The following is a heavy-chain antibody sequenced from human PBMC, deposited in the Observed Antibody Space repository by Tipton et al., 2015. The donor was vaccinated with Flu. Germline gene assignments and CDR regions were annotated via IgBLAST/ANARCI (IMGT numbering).Heavy chain of an antibody. CDR3: ARDINWAFDY. D-gene: IGHD7-27*01. Sequence: SLRLSCAAAGFTFEEYAMHWVRQVPGKGLEWVSGISWNGDRTGYADSVKGRFTISRDNAKNSLYLQMNGLRDEDTAVYYCARDINWAFDYWGQGTLVTVSS. V-gene: IGHV3-9*01. J-gene: IGHJ4*02. CDR2: ISWNGDRT. CDR1: GFTFEEYA.